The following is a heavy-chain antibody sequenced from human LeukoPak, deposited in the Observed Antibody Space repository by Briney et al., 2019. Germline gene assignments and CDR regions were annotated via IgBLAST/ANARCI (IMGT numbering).Heavy chain of an antibody. V-gene: IGHV1-18*01. CDR2: IKTYNGNT. Sequence: ASVKVSCKASGYTFTNYGISWVRQAPGQGLAWMGWIKTYNGNTNYAQKFLGRVTMTADTSTRTAYMELRSLRSDDTAMYYCVRTTFYGILTGLVDFWGQGTLVTVSS. CDR1: GYTFTNYG. J-gene: IGHJ4*02. D-gene: IGHD3-9*01. CDR3: VRTTFYGILTGLVDF.